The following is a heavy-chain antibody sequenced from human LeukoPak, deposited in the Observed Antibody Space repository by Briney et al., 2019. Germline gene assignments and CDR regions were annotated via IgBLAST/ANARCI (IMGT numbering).Heavy chain of an antibody. D-gene: IGHD1-26*01. V-gene: IGHV3-23*01. CDR3: AKGGSYYQYFDY. Sequence: TGGSLRLSCAASGFTFSSYAMSWVRQAPGKGLEWVSGISGSGGSTYYADSVKGRFTISRDNSKNTLYLQMNSLRAEDTAVYYCAKGGSYYQYFDYWGQGTLVTVSS. CDR2: ISGSGGST. CDR1: GFTFSSYA. J-gene: IGHJ4*02.